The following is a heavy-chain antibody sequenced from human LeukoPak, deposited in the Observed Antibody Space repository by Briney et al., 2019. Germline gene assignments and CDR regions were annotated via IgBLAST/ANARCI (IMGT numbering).Heavy chain of an antibody. J-gene: IGHJ5*02. CDR2: IYYSGST. D-gene: IGHD2-15*01. CDR1: GGSISSSSYY. V-gene: IGHV4-39*07. CDR3: ARARISNNWFDP. Sequence: KTSETLSLTCTVSGGSISSSSYYWGWIRQPPGKGLEWIGSIYYSGSTYYNPSLKSRVTISVDTSKNQFSLKLSSVTAADTAVYYCARARISNNWFDPWGQGTLVTVSS.